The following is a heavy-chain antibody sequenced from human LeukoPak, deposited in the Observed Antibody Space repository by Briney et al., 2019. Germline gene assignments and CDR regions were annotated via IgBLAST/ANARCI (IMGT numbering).Heavy chain of an antibody. Sequence: GDSLKISCKAAAYTFTGYWIGWVRQMPGKGLEWMGMIYPGDSETRYSAAFQGQVTLSVDMSVSTAYLQWSGLKASDTAMYYCARSRSLRRLDDFDIWAQGKMVGVPS. CDR1: AYTFTGYW. J-gene: IGHJ3*02. CDR2: IYPGDSET. V-gene: IGHV5-51*01. CDR3: ARSRSLRRLDDFDI. D-gene: IGHD2-2*01.